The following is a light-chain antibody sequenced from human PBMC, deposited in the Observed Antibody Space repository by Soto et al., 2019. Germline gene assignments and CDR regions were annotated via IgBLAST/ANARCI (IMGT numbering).Light chain of an antibody. V-gene: IGKV1-8*01. J-gene: IGKJ1*01. CDR1: QDIGTY. CDR2: DAS. Sequence: AILMTQSPSSVSAYTGDRVSITCRATQDIGTYLAWYQQIPGKAPKLLIYDASTLQTGVPSRFSGSGSGTDFTLTISYLQSEDFGPYYCLQFYNYPRTFGQGTKVDIK. CDR3: LQFYNYPRT.